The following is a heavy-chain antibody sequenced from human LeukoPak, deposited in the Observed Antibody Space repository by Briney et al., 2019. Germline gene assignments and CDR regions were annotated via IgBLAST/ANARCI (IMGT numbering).Heavy chain of an antibody. CDR1: GFTFSSYA. J-gene: IGHJ4*02. D-gene: IGHD1-26*01. CDR2: ISGSGGST. V-gene: IGHV3-23*01. CDR3: AKNPYSGSEGYFDY. Sequence: GGCLRLSCAASGFTFSSYAMSWVRQAPGKGLEWVSAISGSGGSTYYADSVKGRFTISRDNSKNTLYLQMNSLRAEDTAVYYCAKNPYSGSEGYFDYWGQGTLVTVSS.